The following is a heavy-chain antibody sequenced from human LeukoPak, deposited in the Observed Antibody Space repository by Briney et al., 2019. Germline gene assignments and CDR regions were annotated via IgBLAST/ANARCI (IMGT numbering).Heavy chain of an antibody. J-gene: IGHJ4*02. CDR3: TTMIVVVSREAY. D-gene: IGHD3-22*01. V-gene: IGHV3-15*01. CDR2: IKSKTDGGTT. CDR1: GFTFSNAW. Sequence: AGGSLRLSCAASGFTFSNAWMSWVRQAPGKGLEWVGRIKSKTDGGTTDYAAPVKGRFTISRDDSKYTLYLQMYSLKTEDTAVYYCTTMIVVVSREAYWGQGTLVTVSS.